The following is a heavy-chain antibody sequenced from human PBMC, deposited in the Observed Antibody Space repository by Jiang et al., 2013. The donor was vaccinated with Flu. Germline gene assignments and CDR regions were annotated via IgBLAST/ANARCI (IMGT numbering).Heavy chain of an antibody. CDR2: TYYRSKWYN. CDR1: VSSNSAA. D-gene: IGHD6-13*01. CDR3: ARVVSSSWYGEDWFDP. V-gene: IGHV6-1*01. J-gene: IGHJ5*02. Sequence: VSSNSAAWNWIRQSPSRGLEWLGRTYYRSKWYNGYAVSVKSRITINPDTSKNQFSLQLNSVTPEDTAVYYCARVVSSSWYGEDWFDPWGQGTLVTVSS.